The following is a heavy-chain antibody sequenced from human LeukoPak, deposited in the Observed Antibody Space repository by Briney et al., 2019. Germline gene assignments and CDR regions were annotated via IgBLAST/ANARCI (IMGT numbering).Heavy chain of an antibody. CDR2: MYYSGST. Sequence: PSETLSLTCTVSGGSISSSSHYWGWIRQPPGKGLEWIGTMYYSGSTYYNPSLKSRVTISIDTSKNQFSLKLSSVTAADTAVYYCAREAGRVAAAAHFQYWGQGTLVTVSS. CDR1: GGSISSSSHY. CDR3: AREAGRVAAAAHFQY. V-gene: IGHV4-39*07. D-gene: IGHD6-13*01. J-gene: IGHJ1*01.